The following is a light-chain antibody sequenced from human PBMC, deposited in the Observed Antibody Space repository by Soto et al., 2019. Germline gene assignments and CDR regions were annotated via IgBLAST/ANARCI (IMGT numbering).Light chain of an antibody. CDR3: QQYNSYSLF. J-gene: IGKJ2*01. CDR2: GAS. Sequence: DIQMTQSPSTLSASVGDRVTITCRASQSISNWLAWYQQKPGKAPKLLIYGASSLESGVPSRFSGSGSGTEFTLTISSLQPDDFATYDGQQYNSYSLFFGQGTKLEIK. CDR1: QSISNW. V-gene: IGKV1-5*01.